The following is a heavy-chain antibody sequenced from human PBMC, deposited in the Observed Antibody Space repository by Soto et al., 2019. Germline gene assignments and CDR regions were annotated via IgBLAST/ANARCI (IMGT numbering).Heavy chain of an antibody. J-gene: IGHJ4*02. CDR1: GYTFTSYA. V-gene: IGHV1-3*01. CDR2: INAGNGNT. D-gene: IGHD3-22*01. Sequence: VQLVQSGAEVKKPGASVKVSCKASGYTFTSYAMHWVRQAPGQRLEWMGWINAGNGNTKYSQKVQGRVTITRYTSASTAYMELSSMRSADTAVYYCARPDSSGYYGDYWGQGTLVTVSS. CDR3: ARPDSSGYYGDY.